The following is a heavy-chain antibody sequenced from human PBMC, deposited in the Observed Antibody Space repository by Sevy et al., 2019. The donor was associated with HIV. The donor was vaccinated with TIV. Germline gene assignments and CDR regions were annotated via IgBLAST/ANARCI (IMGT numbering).Heavy chain of an antibody. CDR3: AGENARGRGYS. J-gene: IGHJ4*02. V-gene: IGHV4-59*08. D-gene: IGHD3-10*01. CDR2: IYYNGHI. Sequence: SETLSLTCTVSGGSITSLYWNWIRQPPGKGLEWIANIYYNGHINYNPSLKSRVTSSLDTSKNQFSLRRSSVTAADTAMYYCAGENARGRGYSWGQGTLVTVSS. CDR1: GGSITSLY.